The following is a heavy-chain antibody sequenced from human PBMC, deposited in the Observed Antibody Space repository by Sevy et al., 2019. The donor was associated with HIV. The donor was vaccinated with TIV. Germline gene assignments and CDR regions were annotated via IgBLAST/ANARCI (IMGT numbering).Heavy chain of an antibody. D-gene: IGHD3-16*01. CDR2: ISYDGNNK. CDR1: GFTFSYYG. V-gene: IGHV3-30*03. Sequence: GGSLRLSCAASGFTFSYYGMHWVRQAPGKGLEWVAVISYDGNNKYYADSVKGRFTISRDNSKNTLYVQMNSLRVEDTAVYYCAREAIGGTHYIVHGMDVWGQGTTVTVSS. J-gene: IGHJ6*02. CDR3: AREAIGGTHYIVHGMDV.